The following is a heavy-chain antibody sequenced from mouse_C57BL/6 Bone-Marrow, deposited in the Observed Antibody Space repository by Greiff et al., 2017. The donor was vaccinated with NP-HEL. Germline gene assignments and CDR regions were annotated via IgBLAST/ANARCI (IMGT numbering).Heavy chain of an antibody. CDR1: GYTFTDYE. Sequence: QVQLKESGAELVRPGASVTLSCKASGYTFTDYEMHWVKQTPVHGLEWIGAIDPETGGTAYNQKFKGKAILTADKSSSTAYMELRSLTSEDSAVYYCTSHYDYDSWFAYWGQGTLVTVSA. J-gene: IGHJ3*01. CDR3: TSHYDYDSWFAY. CDR2: IDPETGGT. D-gene: IGHD2-4*01. V-gene: IGHV1-15*01.